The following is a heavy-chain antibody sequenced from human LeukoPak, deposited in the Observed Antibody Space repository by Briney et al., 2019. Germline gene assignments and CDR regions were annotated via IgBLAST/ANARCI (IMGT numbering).Heavy chain of an antibody. J-gene: IGHJ4*02. CDR1: ANSIRSSRYF. D-gene: IGHD3-10*01. V-gene: IGHV4-39*01. CDR3: ASRDLYDSGTYDS. Sequence: PSETLSLTCGVSANSIRSSRYFWTWIRQPPGKGLEWIGAIYYSGNTHYNASLQSRVTISADTSKNQFALRLSSVTAADTAVYYCASRDLYDSGTYDSWGQGILVTVSS. CDR2: IYYSGNT.